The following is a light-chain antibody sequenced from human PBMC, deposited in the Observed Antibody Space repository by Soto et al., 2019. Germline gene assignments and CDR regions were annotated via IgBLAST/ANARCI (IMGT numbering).Light chain of an antibody. V-gene: IGKV3-15*01. CDR3: QQYNEWPPLT. CDR1: QSLSSN. J-gene: IGKJ3*01. CDR2: GAS. Sequence: EIVMTQSPATLSVSPGERATLSCRASQSLSSNLAWYQQKPGQAPRLLIYGASTRATGIPTRFSGSGSGTDFTLTISSLQSEDFAVYYCQQYNEWPPLTFGPGTKVDMK.